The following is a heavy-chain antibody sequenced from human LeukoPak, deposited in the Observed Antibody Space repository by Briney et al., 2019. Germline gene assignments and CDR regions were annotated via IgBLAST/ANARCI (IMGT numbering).Heavy chain of an antibody. CDR2: ISSTSTYI. J-gene: IGHJ4*02. D-gene: IGHD5-24*01. Sequence: GGSLRLSCAASGFIFSSYSMNWVRHAPGKGLEWVSSISSTSTYIHYADSLKGRFTISRDNARNSLYLQINSLRVEDAAVYYCARVQRGEMATFDYWGQGTLVTVSS. CDR3: ARVQRGEMATFDY. CDR1: GFIFSSYS. V-gene: IGHV3-21*01.